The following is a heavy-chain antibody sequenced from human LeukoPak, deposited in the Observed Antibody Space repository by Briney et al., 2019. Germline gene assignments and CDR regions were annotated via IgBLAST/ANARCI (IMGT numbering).Heavy chain of an antibody. CDR1: GFTFSSYA. D-gene: IGHD2-2*01. CDR3: AKDILKVPAAPYY. Sequence: EAGGSLRLSCAASGFTFSSYAMSWVRQAPGKGLEWVSAISGSGGSTYYADSVKGRFTISRDNSKNTLYLQMNSLRAEDTAVYYCAKDILKVPAAPYYWGQGTLVTVSS. V-gene: IGHV3-23*01. CDR2: ISGSGGST. J-gene: IGHJ4*02.